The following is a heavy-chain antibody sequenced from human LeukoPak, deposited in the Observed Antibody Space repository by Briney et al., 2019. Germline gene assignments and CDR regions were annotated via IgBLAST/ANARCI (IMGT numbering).Heavy chain of an antibody. D-gene: IGHD2-15*01. Sequence: PSETLSLTCAVYGGSFSGYYWSWVRQAPGKGREWVAVISYDGSNKYYADSVKGRFTISRDNSKNTLYLQMNSLRAEDTAVYYCAKEEAMGYCSGGSCSSMDVWGKGTTVTVSS. CDR3: AKEEAMGYCSGGSCSSMDV. CDR2: ISYDGSNK. J-gene: IGHJ6*03. CDR1: GGSFSGYY. V-gene: IGHV3-30*18.